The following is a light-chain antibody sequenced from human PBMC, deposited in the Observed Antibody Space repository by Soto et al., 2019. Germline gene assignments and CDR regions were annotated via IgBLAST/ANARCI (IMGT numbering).Light chain of an antibody. CDR3: QSYDSSLSGPCV. CDR2: GNS. J-gene: IGLJ3*02. CDR1: SSNIGAGYD. V-gene: IGLV1-40*01. Sequence: QSVLTQPPSVSGAPGQRVTISCTGSSSNIGAGYDVHWYQQLPGTAPKLLIYGNSNRPSGVPDRFSGSKSGTSASLAITGLQAEDEADYYCQSYDSSLSGPCVFGEGTKLTVL.